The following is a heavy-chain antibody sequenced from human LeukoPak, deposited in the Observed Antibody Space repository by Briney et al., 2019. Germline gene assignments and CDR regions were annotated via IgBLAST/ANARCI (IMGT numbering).Heavy chain of an antibody. CDR2: INPSGGST. CDR1: GYTFTSYY. V-gene: IGHV1-46*01. Sequence: GASMKVSCKASGYTFTSYYMHWVRQAPGQGLEWMGIINPSGGSTSYAQKFQGRVTMTRDTSTSTVYMELSSLRAEDTAIYYCATYRQVLLPFESWGQGTLVTVSS. D-gene: IGHD2-8*02. CDR3: ATYRQVLLPFES. J-gene: IGHJ4*02.